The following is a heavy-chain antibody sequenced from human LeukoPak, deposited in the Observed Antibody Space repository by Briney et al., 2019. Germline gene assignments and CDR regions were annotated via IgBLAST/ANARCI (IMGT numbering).Heavy chain of an antibody. CDR3: AREVAPLYFHYGMDV. V-gene: IGHV3-33*01. D-gene: IGHD2-21*01. J-gene: IGHJ6*01. Sequence: PGGSLRLSCAASGFTFSSYGMHWVRQAPGKGLEWVAVTWYDGRNNYYAASVKGRFTISRDDSKTTVYLLMNSLRAEDTAVYYCAREVAPLYFHYGMDVWGERTTVTVSS. CDR2: TWYDGRNN. CDR1: GFTFSSYG.